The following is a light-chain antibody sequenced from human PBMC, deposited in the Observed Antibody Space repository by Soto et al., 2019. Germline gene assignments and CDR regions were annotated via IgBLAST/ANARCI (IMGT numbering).Light chain of an antibody. CDR2: SNN. Sequence: QSVLTQPPSASGTPGQRVSISCSGSSSSIGSNTVSWYQQLPGTAPKLLIYSNNQRPSGVPDRFSGSKSGTSASLAISGLQSEDEADYYCCSYGGRYNLVLGGGTKLTVL. CDR1: SSSIGSNT. CDR3: CSYGGRYNLV. V-gene: IGLV1-44*01. J-gene: IGLJ2*01.